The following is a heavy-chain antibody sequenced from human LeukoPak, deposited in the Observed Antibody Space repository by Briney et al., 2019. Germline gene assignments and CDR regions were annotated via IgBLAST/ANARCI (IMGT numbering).Heavy chain of an antibody. Sequence: ASVKVPCKASGYTFTSYDINWVRQATGQGLEWMGWMNPNSGNTGYAQKFQGRVTMTRNTSISTAYMELSSLRSEDTAVYYCATAVVVAATRVDYWGQGTLVTVSS. CDR2: MNPNSGNT. CDR1: GYTFTSYD. D-gene: IGHD2-15*01. V-gene: IGHV1-8*01. CDR3: ATAVVVAATRVDY. J-gene: IGHJ4*02.